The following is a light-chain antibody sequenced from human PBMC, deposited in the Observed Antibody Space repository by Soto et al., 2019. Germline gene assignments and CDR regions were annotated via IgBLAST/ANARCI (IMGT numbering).Light chain of an antibody. CDR3: QQYNDWPLT. CDR2: GAS. J-gene: IGKJ4*01. CDR1: QSVNSN. V-gene: IGKV3-15*01. Sequence: EKVMTQSPAALSVSPGERATLSCRASQSVNSNLAGYQRNPGQAPRLLLYGASTRATGIPASYSGSASGTEVTLTISSLQSEDSAVYYCQQYNDWPLTFGGGNKVEIK.